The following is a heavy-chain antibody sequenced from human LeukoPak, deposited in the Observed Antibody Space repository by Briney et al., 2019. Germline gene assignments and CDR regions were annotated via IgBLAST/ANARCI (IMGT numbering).Heavy chain of an antibody. V-gene: IGHV3-11*06. CDR3: ARVQGYCSSTSCSLWDY. CDR1: GFTFSDYY. Sequence: PGGSLRLSCAASGFTFSDYYMSWIRQAPGKGLEWVSYISSSSSYTNYADSVKGRFTISRDNAKNSLYLQMNSLRAKDTAVYYCARVQGYCSSTSCSLWDYWGQGTLVTVSS. D-gene: IGHD2-2*01. J-gene: IGHJ4*02. CDR2: ISSSSSYT.